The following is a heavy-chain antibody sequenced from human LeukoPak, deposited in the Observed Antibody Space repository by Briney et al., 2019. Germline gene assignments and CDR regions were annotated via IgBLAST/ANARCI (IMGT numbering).Heavy chain of an antibody. J-gene: IGHJ4*02. CDR2: ISWNSGSI. Sequence: PGGSLRLSCAASGFTFDDYAMHWVRQAPGKGLEWVSGISWNSGSIGYADSVKGRFTISRDNAKNSLYLQMNSLRAEDTALYYCAREGGSSSWRDYWGQGTLVTVSS. D-gene: IGHD6-13*01. V-gene: IGHV3-9*01. CDR3: AREGGSSSWRDY. CDR1: GFTFDDYA.